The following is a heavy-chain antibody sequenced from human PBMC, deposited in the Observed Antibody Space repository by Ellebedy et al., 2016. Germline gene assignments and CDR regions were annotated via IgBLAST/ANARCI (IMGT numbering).Heavy chain of an antibody. V-gene: IGHV3-9*01. J-gene: IGHJ4*02. CDR1: GFTFDDYG. Sequence: SLKISCAASGFTFDDYGMHWVRQAPGKGLEWVSSINWNSGNTGYGDSVKGRFTISRDNAKNSLYLQMNSLRAEDTAFYYCAKDRDRWSTFDYWGQGILVTVSS. CDR3: AKDRDRWSTFDY. CDR2: INWNSGNT. D-gene: IGHD4-23*01.